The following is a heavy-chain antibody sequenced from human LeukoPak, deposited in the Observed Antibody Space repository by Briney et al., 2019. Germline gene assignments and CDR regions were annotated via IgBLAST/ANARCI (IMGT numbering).Heavy chain of an antibody. CDR1: GFTFDDYA. CDR2: ISWNSGSI. J-gene: IGHJ3*02. D-gene: IGHD4-23*01. V-gene: IGHV3-9*01. Sequence: GGSLRLSCAASGFTFDDYAMHWVWQAPGKGLEWVSGISWNSGSIGYADSVKGRFTISRDNAKNSLHLQMNSLRAEDTALYYCAKALTTVVTRGAFDIWGQGTMVTVSS. CDR3: AKALTTVVTRGAFDI.